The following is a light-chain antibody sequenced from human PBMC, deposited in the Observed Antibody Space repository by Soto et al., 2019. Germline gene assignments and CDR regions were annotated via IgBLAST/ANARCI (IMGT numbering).Light chain of an antibody. CDR3: QQSYISPYT. V-gene: IGKV1-39*01. Sequence: DIQMTQSPSTLSASVGDTVTVTCRASQSVSGWLAWYQHKVGKAPQLLIYSASDSQAGVPSRFSGSGSGTDFTLIISGLQPEDFATYYCQQSYISPYTFGQGTKVEIK. J-gene: IGKJ2*01. CDR1: QSVSGW. CDR2: SAS.